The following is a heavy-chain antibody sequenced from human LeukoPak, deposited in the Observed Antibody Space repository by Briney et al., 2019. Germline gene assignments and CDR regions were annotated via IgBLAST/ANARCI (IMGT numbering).Heavy chain of an antibody. J-gene: IGHJ4*02. CDR3: AKGSLGNWYYFDY. D-gene: IGHD1-1*01. CDR1: GFTFDDYA. Sequence: PGGSLRLSCAASGFTFDDYAMHWVRLAPGKGLEWVSGITWNSGSIGYADSVKGRFTIFRDNSKNTLYMQMNSLRAEDTAVYYCAKGSLGNWYYFDYWGQGTLVTVSS. V-gene: IGHV3-9*01. CDR2: ITWNSGSI.